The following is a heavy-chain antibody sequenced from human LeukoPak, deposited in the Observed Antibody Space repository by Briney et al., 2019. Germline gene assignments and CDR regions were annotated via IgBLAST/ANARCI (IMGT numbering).Heavy chain of an antibody. CDR1: GYIFGNYW. J-gene: IGHJ4*02. CDR3: ARVSGNTISDY. Sequence: GESLKISFKGSGYIFGNYWIAWVRQMPGKGLEWMGIIYPGDSETRYSPSFQGQVTVSADKSISSAYLQWSSLKASDSAMYYCARVSGNTISDYWGQGTLVTVSS. CDR2: IYPGDSET. D-gene: IGHD3-3*01. V-gene: IGHV5-51*01.